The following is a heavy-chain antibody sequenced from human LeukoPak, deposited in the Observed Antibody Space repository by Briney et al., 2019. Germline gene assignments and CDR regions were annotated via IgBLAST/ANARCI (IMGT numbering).Heavy chain of an antibody. CDR3: AREKQSGGTPFDY. D-gene: IGHD1-26*01. V-gene: IGHV3-23*01. J-gene: IGHJ4*02. Sequence: GGSLRLSCAASGFIFRNYGMNWVRQLPGKGLEWVSGVSPNGETAYYADSLKGRFTVSRDNSKNTVYLQMNSLRDEDTAVYYCAREKQSGGTPFDYWGQGSLVTVSS. CDR1: GFIFRNYG. CDR2: VSPNGETA.